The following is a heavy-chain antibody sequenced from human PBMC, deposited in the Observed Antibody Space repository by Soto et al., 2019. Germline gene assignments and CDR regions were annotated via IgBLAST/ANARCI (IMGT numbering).Heavy chain of an antibody. D-gene: IGHD3-16*01. J-gene: IGHJ3*02. CDR3: VGGGPRANYAFDI. V-gene: IGHV3-23*01. Sequence: EVQLLESGGGLVQPGGSLRLSCAASGFTFTIYTMTWVRQAPGKGLAWVSSITGSGDATYYADSVKGHFTISRDNSENTVYLQMNTLRAEDTAVHYCVGGGPRANYAFDIWGQGTLVTVSS. CDR1: GFTFTIYT. CDR2: ITGSGDAT.